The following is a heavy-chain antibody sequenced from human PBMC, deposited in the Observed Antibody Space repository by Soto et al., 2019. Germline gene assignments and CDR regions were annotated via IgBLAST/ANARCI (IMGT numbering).Heavy chain of an antibody. J-gene: IGHJ6*02. V-gene: IGHV4-39*01. Sequence: PSETLSFTCTVSGGSISSSSYYWGWIRQPPGKGLERIGSIYYSGSTYYNPSLKSRVTISVDTSKNQFSLKLSSVTAADTAVYYCARQPHPHCSGGSCYYDGHYGMDVWGQGTTVTVSS. CDR3: ARQPHPHCSGGSCYYDGHYGMDV. CDR2: IYYSGST. CDR1: GGSISSSSYY. D-gene: IGHD2-15*01.